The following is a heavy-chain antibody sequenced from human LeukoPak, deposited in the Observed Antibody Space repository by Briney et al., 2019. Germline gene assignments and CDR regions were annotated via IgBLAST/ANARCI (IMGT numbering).Heavy chain of an antibody. CDR2: IRYDGSNK. CDR3: ARQYGGYVAY. Sequence: PGGSLRLSCAASGFTFSSYGMHWVRQAPGKGLEWVAFIRYDGSNKYYADSVKGRFTISRDNAKNSLYLQMNSLRVEDTAVYYCARQYGGYVAYWGQGTLVTVSS. D-gene: IGHD5-12*01. V-gene: IGHV3-30*02. J-gene: IGHJ4*02. CDR1: GFTFSSYG.